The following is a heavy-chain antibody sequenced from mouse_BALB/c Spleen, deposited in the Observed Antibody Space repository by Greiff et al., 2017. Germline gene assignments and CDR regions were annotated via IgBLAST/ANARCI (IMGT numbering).Heavy chain of an antibody. D-gene: IGHD1-1*01. J-gene: IGHJ2*01. Sequence: EVQVVESGGGLVKPGGSLKLSCAASGFAFSSYDMSWVRQTPEKRLEWVAYISSGGGSTYYPDTVKGRFTISRDNANNTLYLQMSSLKSEDTAMYYCARLAPSYYYGSRNFDYWGQGTTLTVSS. CDR1: GFAFSSYD. CDR3: ARLAPSYYYGSRNFDY. V-gene: IGHV5-12-1*01. CDR2: ISSGGGST.